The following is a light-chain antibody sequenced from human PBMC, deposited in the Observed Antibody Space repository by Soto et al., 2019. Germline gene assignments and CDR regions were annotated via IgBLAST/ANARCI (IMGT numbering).Light chain of an antibody. CDR2: DVS. Sequence: AIQLTQSPSSLSASVGDRVTITCRASQDIRGALAWYQQKPGKAPKILIYDVSTLESGVPSRFSGSSSGTDFTLTISSLQPVDFATYYCQQINSYPITFGQGTRPEIK. CDR3: QQINSYPIT. V-gene: IGKV1-13*02. CDR1: QDIRGA. J-gene: IGKJ5*01.